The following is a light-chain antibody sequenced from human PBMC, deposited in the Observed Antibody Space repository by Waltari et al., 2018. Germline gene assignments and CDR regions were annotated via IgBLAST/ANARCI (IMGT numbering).Light chain of an antibody. CDR2: QAS. J-gene: IGKJ2*01. CDR3: QQYKTKYT. Sequence: DIQMTQSPSTLSASVGDRVTINCRSSESISTWLAWYQQKPGKAPKVLIFQASSLESDVPSRFSGSGSGTEFTLTISSLQPDDFATYYCQQYKTKYTFGQGTRLEIK. CDR1: ESISTW. V-gene: IGKV1-5*03.